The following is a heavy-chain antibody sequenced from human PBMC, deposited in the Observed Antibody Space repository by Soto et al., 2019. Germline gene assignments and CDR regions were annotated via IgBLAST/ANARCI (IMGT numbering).Heavy chain of an antibody. CDR3: ARGGHIAVVTASFDY. D-gene: IGHD2-21*02. CDR1: GYTFNTYY. V-gene: IGHV1-46*02. J-gene: IGHJ4*02. Sequence: ASLKVSCKPSGYTFNTYYLHCLRQAPGQALEWMGVIHPSGGGTTYAQKFLGRVTVTRDTSTTTVFMELSSLRSDDTAVYYCARGGHIAVVTASFDYWGQGTLVTVSS. CDR2: IHPSGGGT.